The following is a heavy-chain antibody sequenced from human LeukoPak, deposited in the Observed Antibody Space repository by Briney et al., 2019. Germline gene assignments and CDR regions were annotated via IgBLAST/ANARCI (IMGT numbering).Heavy chain of an antibody. CDR2: ISSSSTTI. Sequence: GGSLRLSCAASGFTFSNYAMSWVRQAPGKGLEWISYISSSSTTIYYADSVKGRFTISRDNAKNSLSLQMNSLRDEDTAMYYCARESRYSSDYWGQGTLVTVSS. CDR1: GFTFSNYA. D-gene: IGHD6-13*01. J-gene: IGHJ4*02. CDR3: ARESRYSSDY. V-gene: IGHV3-48*02.